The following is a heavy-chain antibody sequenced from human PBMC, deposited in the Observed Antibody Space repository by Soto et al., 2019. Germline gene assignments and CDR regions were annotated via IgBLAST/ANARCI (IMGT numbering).Heavy chain of an antibody. D-gene: IGHD2-15*01. V-gene: IGHV1-8*01. Sequence: QEQLVQSGAEVKKPGASVKVSCMTSGYTFTDYDINWVRQATGQGLEWIGWMNPNSGETGYAQKVQGRVTMTRSLSLSTAYLELSSLTSDDTAIYFCARVAVAARPRWYNWFDPWGQGTLVTVSS. J-gene: IGHJ5*02. CDR1: GYTFTDYD. CDR3: ARVAVAARPRWYNWFDP. CDR2: MNPNSGET.